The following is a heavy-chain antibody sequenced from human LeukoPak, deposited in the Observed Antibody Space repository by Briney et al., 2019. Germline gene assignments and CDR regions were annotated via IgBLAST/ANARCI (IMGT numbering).Heavy chain of an antibody. D-gene: IGHD6-13*01. J-gene: IGHJ6*03. CDR1: GYSISSGYY. V-gene: IGHV4-38-2*02. Sequence: PSETLSLTCTVSGYSISSGYYWGWIRQPPGKGLEWIGSIYHSGSTYYNPSLKSRVTISVDTSKNQFSLKLSSVTAADTAVYYCARDGTLKNSSSWYGPYYYYMDVWGKGTTVTISS. CDR3: ARDGTLKNSSSWYGPYYYYMDV. CDR2: IYHSGST.